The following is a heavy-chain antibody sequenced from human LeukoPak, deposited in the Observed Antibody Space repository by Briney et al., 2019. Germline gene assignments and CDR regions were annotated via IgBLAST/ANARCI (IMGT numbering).Heavy chain of an antibody. CDR3: ARSQAY. CDR1: GFTFSTYS. V-gene: IGHV3-48*02. CDR2: ISSGSSTI. Sequence: GGSLRLSCAASGFTFSTYSMNWVRQAPGKGLEWVSYISSGSSTIYYADSVKGRFTISRDNAKNSLCLQMNSLRDEDTAVYYCARSQAYWGQGTLVTVSS. J-gene: IGHJ4*02.